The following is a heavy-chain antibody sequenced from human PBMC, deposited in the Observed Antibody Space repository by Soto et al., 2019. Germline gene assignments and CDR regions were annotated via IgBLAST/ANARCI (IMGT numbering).Heavy chain of an antibody. V-gene: IGHV3-9*01. CDR3: ASDGGKQLVQSGWFDP. J-gene: IGHJ5*02. CDR2: ISWNSGSI. Sequence: EVQLVESGGGLVQPGRSLRLSCAASGFTFDDYAMHWVRQAPGKGLEWVSGISWNSGSIGYADSVKGRFTISRDNAKNSLYLQMNSLRAEDTALYYCASDGGKQLVQSGWFDPWGQGTLVTVSS. D-gene: IGHD6-6*01. CDR1: GFTFDDYA.